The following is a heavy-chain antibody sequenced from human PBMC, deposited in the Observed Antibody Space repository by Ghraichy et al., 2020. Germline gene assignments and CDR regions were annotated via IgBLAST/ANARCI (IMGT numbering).Heavy chain of an antibody. J-gene: IGHJ4*02. Sequence: GGSLRLSCAASGFTFSWYWMSWVRQAPGKGLEWVANIEKDGREKYYLDSVKGRFTISRDDTRSTLYLHMNSLRAEDTAVYYCARGNYGLDYWGQGTLVTVSS. V-gene: IGHV3-7*01. CDR3: ARGNYGLDY. D-gene: IGHD4-11*01. CDR1: GFTFSWYW. CDR2: IEKDGREK.